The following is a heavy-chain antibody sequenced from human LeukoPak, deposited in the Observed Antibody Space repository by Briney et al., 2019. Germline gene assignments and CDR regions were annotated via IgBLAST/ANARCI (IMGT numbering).Heavy chain of an antibody. V-gene: IGHV3-74*01. CDR1: RFTFNTYW. CDR2: IDSDGNST. CDR3: AKDQKRGYSYGYLFYYYYMDV. J-gene: IGHJ6*03. Sequence: PGGSLRLSCAASRFTFNTYWMHWVRQAPGKGLVWVSRIDSDGNSTAYADSVKGRFTISRDNAKNTLYLQMNSLRAEDTAVYYCAKDQKRGYSYGYLFYYYYMDVWGKGTTVTISS. D-gene: IGHD5-18*01.